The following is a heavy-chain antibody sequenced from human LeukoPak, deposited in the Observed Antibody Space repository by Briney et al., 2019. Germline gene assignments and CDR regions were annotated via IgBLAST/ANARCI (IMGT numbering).Heavy chain of an antibody. J-gene: IGHJ3*02. D-gene: IGHD3-22*01. CDR2: ISSSSSHM. V-gene: IGHV3-21*01. CDR1: GFTFSSYS. CDR3: ARDPEIVAPPRAFDI. Sequence: GGSLRLSCAASGFTFSSYSMNWVRQAPGKGLEWVSSISSSSSHMYYADSVKGRFTISRDNAKNSLYLQMNSLRAEDTAVYYCARDPEIVAPPRAFDIWGQGTMVTVSS.